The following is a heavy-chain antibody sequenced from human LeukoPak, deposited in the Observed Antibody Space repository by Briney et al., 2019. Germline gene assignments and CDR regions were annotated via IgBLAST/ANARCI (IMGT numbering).Heavy chain of an antibody. CDR2: IYYSGTT. J-gene: IGHJ4*02. D-gene: IGHD5-18*01. V-gene: IGHV4-61*05. CDR3: ARAYNPYSYGPYFDY. Sequence: SETLSLTCTVSGGSISSSSYYWGWIRQPPGKGLEWIGYIYYSGTTNSNPSLESRVTISVDTSKNQFSLKLSSVTAADTAVYYCARAYNPYSYGPYFDYWGQGTLVTVSS. CDR1: GGSISSSSYY.